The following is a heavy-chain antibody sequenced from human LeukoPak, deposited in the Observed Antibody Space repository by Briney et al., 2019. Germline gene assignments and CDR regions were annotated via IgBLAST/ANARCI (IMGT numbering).Heavy chain of an antibody. J-gene: IGHJ3*02. CDR1: GFTFGDHY. CDR2: SRNKPNGYTA. D-gene: IGHD6-19*01. V-gene: IGHV3-72*01. CDR3: TRDRAVAGIWHAFEI. Sequence: PGGSLRLSCAASGFTFGDHYMNWVRQAPGKGLEWVGRSRNKPNGYTAEYAASVKGRFTISRDDSSNSVYLQMNSLKTEDTAMYYCTRDRAVAGIWHAFEISGQGTMVTVSS.